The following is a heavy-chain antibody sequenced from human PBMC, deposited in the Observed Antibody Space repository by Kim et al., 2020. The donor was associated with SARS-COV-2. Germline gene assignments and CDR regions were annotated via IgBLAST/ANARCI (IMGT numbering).Heavy chain of an antibody. V-gene: IGHV3-74*01. D-gene: IGHD1-7*01. J-gene: IGHJ1*01. CDR3: ARGVTGTTERFFQH. CDR1: GFTFSGYL. Sequence: GGSLRLSCAASGFTFSGYLMHWVRQAPGKGLLWVSRINSDGSSTIYADSVKGRFTISRDNAKNTLYLQMNSLRADDTAVYYCARGVTGTTERFFQHWGQGTLVTVSS. CDR2: INSDGSST.